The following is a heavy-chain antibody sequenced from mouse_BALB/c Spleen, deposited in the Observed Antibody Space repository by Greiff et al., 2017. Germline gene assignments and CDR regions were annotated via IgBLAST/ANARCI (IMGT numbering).Heavy chain of an antibody. CDR1: GFSLTSYG. Sequence: VQRVESGPGLVQPSQSLSITCTVSGFSLTSYGVHWVRQSPGKGLEWLGVIWSGGSTDYNAAFISRLSISKDNSKSQVFFKMNSLQADDTAIYYCARNYGGNYFYYFDYWGQGTTLTVSS. CDR3: ARNYGGNYFYYFDY. J-gene: IGHJ2*01. D-gene: IGHD1-1*02. V-gene: IGHV2-4-1*01. CDR2: IWSGGST.